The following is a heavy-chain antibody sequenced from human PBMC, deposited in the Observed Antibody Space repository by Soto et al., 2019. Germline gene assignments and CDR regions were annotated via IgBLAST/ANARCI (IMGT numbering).Heavy chain of an antibody. V-gene: IGHV4-39*07. D-gene: IGHD2-8*01. J-gene: IGHJ5*02. Sequence: SETLSLTCTVSGGSVTNSSYYWGWIRQSPGKRLEWIGSVYYRGRSYSKSSVKSRVTMSVDTSKNQVSLKLNSVTTADTAVYYCARDRSTYGGGGTGEVKENWFDPWGPGTLVTVSS. CDR2: VYYRGRS. CDR1: GGSVTNSSYY. CDR3: ARDRSTYGGGGTGEVKENWFDP.